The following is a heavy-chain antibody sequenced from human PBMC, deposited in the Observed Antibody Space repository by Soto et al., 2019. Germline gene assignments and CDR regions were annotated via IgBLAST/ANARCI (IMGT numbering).Heavy chain of an antibody. Sequence: QVQLVESGGGVVQPGRSLRLSCSASGFIFNNYGMHWVRQAPGKGLEWVAVIWSDGSKKYYGDSVNGRFSISRDNSKNTLYLEMNSLRAEDTAVYYCVREYCSSCCYFFVYWGQGTLVTVSS. CDR3: VREYCSSCCYFFVY. CDR2: IWSDGSKK. V-gene: IGHV3-33*01. CDR1: GFIFNNYG. D-gene: IGHD2-2*01. J-gene: IGHJ4*02.